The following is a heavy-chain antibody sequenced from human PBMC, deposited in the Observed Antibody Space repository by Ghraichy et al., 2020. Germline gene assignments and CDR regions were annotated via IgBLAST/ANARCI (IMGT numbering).Heavy chain of an antibody. CDR2: ISSGSTTI. V-gene: IGHV3-48*02. Sequence: GGSLRLSCATSGFTFSSYSMNWVRQAPGKGLEWVSYISSGSTTIYYADSVKGRFTISRDNAKNSVFLQMNSLRDEDTAVYYCARGGSGFDPWGRRTLVTVSS. CDR1: GFTFSSYS. J-gene: IGHJ5*02. CDR3: ARGGSGFDP.